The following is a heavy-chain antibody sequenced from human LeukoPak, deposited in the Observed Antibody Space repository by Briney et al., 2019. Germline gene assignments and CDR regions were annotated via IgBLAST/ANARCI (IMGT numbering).Heavy chain of an antibody. J-gene: IGHJ4*02. D-gene: IGHD2-2*01. V-gene: IGHV1-2*02. Sequence: ASVKVSCKASGYTFTGYYMHWVRQAPGQGLEWMGWINPNSGGTNYAQKFQGRVTMTRDTSISTAYMELSRLRSDDTAVYYCARRHCSSTSCYGGFDYWGQGTLVTVSS. CDR3: ARRHCSSTSCYGGFDY. CDR2: INPNSGGT. CDR1: GYTFTGYY.